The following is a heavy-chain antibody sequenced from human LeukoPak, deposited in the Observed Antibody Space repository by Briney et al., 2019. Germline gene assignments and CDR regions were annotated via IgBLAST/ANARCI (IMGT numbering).Heavy chain of an antibody. V-gene: IGHV3-23*01. Sequence: PGGSPRLSCAASGFIFNNYGLIWVRQAPGKGLEWVSAISNDGGGTTYADFVKGRFTISRDNSKNTLFLQMNSLRAEDTALYYCAKGGSGYFLDLWGQGTLVTVSS. J-gene: IGHJ5*02. CDR2: ISNDGGGT. CDR1: GFIFNNYG. D-gene: IGHD3-22*01. CDR3: AKGGSGYFLDL.